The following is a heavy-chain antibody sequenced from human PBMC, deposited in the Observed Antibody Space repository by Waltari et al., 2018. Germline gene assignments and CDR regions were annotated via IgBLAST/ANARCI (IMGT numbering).Heavy chain of an antibody. Sequence: EVQLVESGGGLVKPGDSLRLSCVASGFTFANAWINWVRQAPGRVGEGVGRLKSKAEGGKTDYAATVKGRFAISRDDSKDTAYLQMNSLKTEDTAMYFCTTEGGRTWPMYWGQGTLVTVSS. D-gene: IGHD2-2*01. CDR2: LKSKAEGGKT. J-gene: IGHJ4*02. CDR3: TTEGGRTWPMY. V-gene: IGHV3-15*01. CDR1: GFTFANAW.